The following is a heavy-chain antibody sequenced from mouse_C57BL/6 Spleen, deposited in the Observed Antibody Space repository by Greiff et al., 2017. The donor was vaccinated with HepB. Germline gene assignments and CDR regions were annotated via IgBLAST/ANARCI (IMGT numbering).Heavy chain of an antibody. CDR3: SRGRANWDFDY. CDR1: GYSITSGYY. Sequence: EVQLQQSGPGLVKPSPSLSLTCSVTGYSITSGYYWNWIRQFPGNKLEWMGYISYDGSNNYNPSLKNRISITRDTSKNQLFLKLNSVITEDSATYYCSRGRANWDFDYWGQGTTLTVSS. D-gene: IGHD4-1*01. CDR2: ISYDGSN. V-gene: IGHV3-6*01. J-gene: IGHJ2*01.